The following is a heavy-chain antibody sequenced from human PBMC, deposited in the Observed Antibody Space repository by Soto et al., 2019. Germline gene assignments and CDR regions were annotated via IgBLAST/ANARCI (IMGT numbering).Heavy chain of an antibody. J-gene: IGHJ5*02. Sequence: QVQLVQSGAEVKKPGASVKVSCKASGYTFTSYGISWVRQAPGQGLEWMGWISAYNGNTNYAQKLQGRVTMTTDTSTSTAYMELRGLRSDDTAVYYCARGRRVVPAVNPLNWFDPWGQGTLVTVSS. V-gene: IGHV1-18*01. CDR2: ISAYNGNT. D-gene: IGHD2-2*01. CDR3: ARGRRVVPAVNPLNWFDP. CDR1: GYTFTSYG.